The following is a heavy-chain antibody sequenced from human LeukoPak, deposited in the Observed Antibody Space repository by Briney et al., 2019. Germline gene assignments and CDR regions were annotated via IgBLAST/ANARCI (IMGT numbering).Heavy chain of an antibody. Sequence: GGSLRLSCVAAGISVSSNHITWVRQAPGKGLEWVAVISYDGSNKYYADSVKGRFTISRDNSKNTLYLQMNSLRAEDTAVYYCARDQRVYYYGDGMDVWGQGTTVTVSS. CDR2: ISYDGSNK. CDR3: ARDQRVYYYGDGMDV. D-gene: IGHD3-10*01. CDR1: GISVSSNH. V-gene: IGHV3-30-3*01. J-gene: IGHJ6*02.